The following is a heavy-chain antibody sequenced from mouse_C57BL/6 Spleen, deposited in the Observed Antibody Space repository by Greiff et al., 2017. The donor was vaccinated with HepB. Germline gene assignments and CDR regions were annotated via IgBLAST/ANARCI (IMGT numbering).Heavy chain of an antibody. CDR3: ARSGGYDEGAWFAY. CDR1: GYTFTDYY. CDR2: IYPGSGNT. Sequence: QVQLQQSGAELVRPGASVKLSCKASGYTFTDYYINWVKQRPGQGLEWIARIYPGSGNTYYNEKFKGKATLTAEKSSSTAYMQLSSLTSEDSAVYFCARSGGYDEGAWFAYWGQGTLVTVSA. V-gene: IGHV1-76*01. J-gene: IGHJ3*01. D-gene: IGHD2-2*01.